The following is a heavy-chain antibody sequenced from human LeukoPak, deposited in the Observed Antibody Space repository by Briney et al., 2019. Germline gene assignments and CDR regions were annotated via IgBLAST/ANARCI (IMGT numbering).Heavy chain of an antibody. CDR1: GFTFSSYW. J-gene: IGHJ6*03. CDR2: IKQDGSEK. Sequence: GGSLRLSCAASGFTFSSYWMSWVRQAPGKGLEWVANIKQDGSEKYYVDSVKGRFTISRDNAKNSLYLQMNSLRAEDTAVYYCASDLEYSRSAGGYYYMDVWGKGTTVTVSS. V-gene: IGHV3-7*01. D-gene: IGHD6-6*01. CDR3: ASDLEYSRSAGGYYYMDV.